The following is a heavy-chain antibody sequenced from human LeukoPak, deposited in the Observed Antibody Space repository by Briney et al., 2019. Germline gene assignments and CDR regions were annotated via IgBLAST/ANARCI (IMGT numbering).Heavy chain of an antibody. J-gene: IGHJ4*02. CDR2: IIPIFGTA. CDR1: AGTFSSYA. D-gene: IGHD5-24*01. Sequence: SLKVSCKASAGTFSSYAISWVRQAPGQGLERLGRIIPIFGTANYAQKFQGTVTITTDESTSTAYMELSSLRSEDTAVYYCASGRDGYNLFDYWGQGTLVTVSS. CDR3: ASGRDGYNLFDY. V-gene: IGHV1-69*05.